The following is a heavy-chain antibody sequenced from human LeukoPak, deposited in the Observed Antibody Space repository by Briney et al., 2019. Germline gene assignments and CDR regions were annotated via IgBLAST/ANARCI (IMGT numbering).Heavy chain of an antibody. J-gene: IGHJ3*02. CDR3: AKGPLEWLSDDAFDI. D-gene: IGHD3-3*01. Sequence: PGGSLRLSCAAAGFTFSSDGMRWARQAPGKGLEWVAFIRYDGSNKYYAASVKGRFTIYRDNSKNPLYLQMNSVSADDTAVYYCAKGPLEWLSDDAFDIWVQGTIVTVSS. V-gene: IGHV3-30*02. CDR1: GFTFSSDG. CDR2: IRYDGSNK.